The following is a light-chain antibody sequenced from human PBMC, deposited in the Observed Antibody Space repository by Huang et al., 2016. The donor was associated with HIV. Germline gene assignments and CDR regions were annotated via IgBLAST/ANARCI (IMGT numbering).Light chain of an antibody. CDR1: QTVNNN. V-gene: IGKV3-11*01. CDR3: QCRANWPPIT. Sequence: EVVLTQSPVSLSLSPGERATLSYRASQTVNNNVAWYQQTPGQAPRLLIYDASNRATGIPARFSGSGSAADFTLTISGLEPEDSAVYFCQCRANWPPITFGQGTRLEIK. J-gene: IGKJ5*01. CDR2: DAS.